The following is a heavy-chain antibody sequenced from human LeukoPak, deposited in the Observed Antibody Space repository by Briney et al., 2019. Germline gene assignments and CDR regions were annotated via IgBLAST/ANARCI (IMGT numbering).Heavy chain of an antibody. CDR2: ISYDGSNK. CDR3: AKEYYSGLYDY. CDR1: GFTFSSYA. D-gene: IGHD5-12*01. Sequence: PGGSLRLSCAASGFTFSSYAMHWVRQAPGKGLEWVAVISYDGSNKYYADSVKGRFTISRDNSKSTLHLQMNSLRAEDRAVYYCAKEYYSGLYDYWGQGTLVTVSS. V-gene: IGHV3-30*04. J-gene: IGHJ4*02.